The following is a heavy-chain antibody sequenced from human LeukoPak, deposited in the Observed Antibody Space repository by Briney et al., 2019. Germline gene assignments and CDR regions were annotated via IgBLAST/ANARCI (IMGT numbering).Heavy chain of an antibody. CDR3: AREVGDYYDSSGYYNRYDY. D-gene: IGHD3-22*01. Sequence: ASVKVSCKASGYTFTGYYMHWVRQAPGQGLEWMGWISAYNGNTNYAQKLQGRVTMTTDTSTSTAYMELRSLRSDDTAVYYCAREVGDYYDSSGYYNRYDYWGQGTLVTVSS. CDR2: ISAYNGNT. V-gene: IGHV1-18*04. J-gene: IGHJ4*02. CDR1: GYTFTGYY.